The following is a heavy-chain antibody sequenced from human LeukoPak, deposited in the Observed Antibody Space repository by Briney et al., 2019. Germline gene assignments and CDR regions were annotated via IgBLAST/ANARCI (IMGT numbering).Heavy chain of an antibody. D-gene: IGHD1-26*01. J-gene: IGHJ4*02. Sequence: PSETLSLTCTVSGGSISSYYWSWIRQPPGKGLEWIGHIYGSGSTNYNPSLKSRVTLSVDTSKNQFSLKLSSVTAADTAVYYCARDQSGSYIFDYWGQGTLVTVSS. CDR2: IYGSGST. CDR1: GGSISSYY. V-gene: IGHV4-59*01. CDR3: ARDQSGSYIFDY.